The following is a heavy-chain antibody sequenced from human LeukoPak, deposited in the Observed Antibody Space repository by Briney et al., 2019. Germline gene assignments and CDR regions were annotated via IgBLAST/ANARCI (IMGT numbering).Heavy chain of an antibody. Sequence: SETLSLTCTVSGGSISSYYWNWIRQPPGKGLEWIGYLYYTESTNYNPSLKSRVTISVDTSTNQFSLNLNSVTAADTAVYYCARARYDTNRAFDIWGQGTMVTVSS. CDR3: ARARYDTNRAFDI. V-gene: IGHV4-59*01. J-gene: IGHJ3*02. D-gene: IGHD2-8*01. CDR2: LYYTEST. CDR1: GGSISSYY.